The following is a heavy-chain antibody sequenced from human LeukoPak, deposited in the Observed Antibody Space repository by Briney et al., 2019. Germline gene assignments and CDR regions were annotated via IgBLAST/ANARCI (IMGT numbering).Heavy chain of an antibody. Sequence: GGSLRLSCAASGFTFSSYSMNWVRQAPGKGLEWVSSISSSSYIYYADSVKGRFTISRDNAKNSLYLQMNSLRAEDTAVYYCANSAPTYYYDSSGYLYYFDYWGQGTLVTVSS. CDR3: ANSAPTYYYDSSGYLYYFDY. D-gene: IGHD3-22*01. J-gene: IGHJ4*02. CDR2: ISSSSYI. CDR1: GFTFSSYS. V-gene: IGHV3-21*04.